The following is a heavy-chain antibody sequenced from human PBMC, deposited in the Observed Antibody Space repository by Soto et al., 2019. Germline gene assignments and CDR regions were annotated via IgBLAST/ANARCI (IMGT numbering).Heavy chain of an antibody. V-gene: IGHV1-69*12. CDR3: ARENSITRGGGGDS. D-gene: IGHD3-16*01. CDR2: IIPIFGTA. J-gene: IGHJ5*01. Sequence: QVQLVQSGAEVKKPGSSVKVSCKASGGTFSSYAISWVRQAPGQGLEWMGGIIPIFGTANYAQKFQDRVTIPEDESTSTANMELSSMRSEDTAVYYCARENSITRGGGGDSWGHGSLVTVSS. CDR1: GGTFSSYA.